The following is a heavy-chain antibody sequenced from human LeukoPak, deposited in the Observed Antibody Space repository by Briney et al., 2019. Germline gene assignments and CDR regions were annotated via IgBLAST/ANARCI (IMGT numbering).Heavy chain of an antibody. D-gene: IGHD2-2*01. V-gene: IGHV3-21*04. CDR1: GFTFSSYS. J-gene: IGHJ5*02. Sequence: PGGSLRLSCAASGFTFSSYSMNWVRQAPGKGLEWVSSISSSSSYIYYADSVKGRFTISRDNAKNSLYLQMNSLRAEDTAVYYCAKGGYQLLRSWFDPWGQGTLVTVSS. CDR2: ISSSSSYI. CDR3: AKGGYQLLRSWFDP.